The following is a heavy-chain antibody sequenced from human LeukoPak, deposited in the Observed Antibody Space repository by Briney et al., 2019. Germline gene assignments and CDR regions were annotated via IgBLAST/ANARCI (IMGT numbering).Heavy chain of an antibody. J-gene: IGHJ4*02. D-gene: IGHD5-24*01. CDR1: GYTFASYG. CDR2: INAYNGNT. V-gene: IGHV1-18*01. Sequence: ASVKVSCKASGYTFASYGITWVRQAPGQGLEWMGWINAYNGNTNYAPKLQGRVTMTTDTSTSTAFMELRRLRSDDTAVYYCVRRDRYKRLNDYWGQGTLVIVSS. CDR3: VRRDRYKRLNDY.